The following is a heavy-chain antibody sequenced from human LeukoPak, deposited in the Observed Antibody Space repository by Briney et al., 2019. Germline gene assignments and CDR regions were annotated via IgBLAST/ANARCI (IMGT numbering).Heavy chain of an antibody. Sequence: QSGGSLRLSCAASGFSFSSYWVHWVRQASGKGVVWVSRSNSDESTQIYAGSVKGRFTISRDNANNALFLQMNSLRAEDTAVYYCARGRGSGSSDYWGQGTLVTVS. CDR3: ARGRGSGSSDY. CDR1: GFSFSSYW. V-gene: IGHV3-74*01. J-gene: IGHJ4*02. CDR2: SNSDESTQ. D-gene: IGHD3-10*01.